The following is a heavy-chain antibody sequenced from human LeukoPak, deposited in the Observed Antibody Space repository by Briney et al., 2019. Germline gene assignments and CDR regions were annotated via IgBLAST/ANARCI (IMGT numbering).Heavy chain of an antibody. V-gene: IGHV1-69*05. CDR1: GYHFTDYH. CDR3: ARVSVPAAIGVNYYYYMDV. Sequence: GASVKVSCKVSGYHFTDYHVHWVRQAPGQGLEWMGGIIPIFGTANYAQKFQGRVTITTDESTSTAYMELSSLRSEDTAVYYCARVSVPAAIGVNYYYYMDVWGKGTTVTVSS. D-gene: IGHD2-2*01. J-gene: IGHJ6*03. CDR2: IIPIFGTA.